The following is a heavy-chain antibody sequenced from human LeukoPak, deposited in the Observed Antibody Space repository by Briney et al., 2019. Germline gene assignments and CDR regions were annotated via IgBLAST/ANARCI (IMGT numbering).Heavy chain of an antibody. CDR1: GFTFNNYA. V-gene: IGHV3-64*01. D-gene: IGHD6-19*01. J-gene: IGHJ4*02. CDR2: ISSNGGST. Sequence: GGSLRLSCAASGFTFNNYAMHWVRQAPGKGLEYVSAISSNGGSTFYANSVKGRFTTSRDNSENTLYLQMGSLRADDMAVYYCARRAPGFNSGWLDFWGQGVLVTVSS. CDR3: ARRAPGFNSGWLDF.